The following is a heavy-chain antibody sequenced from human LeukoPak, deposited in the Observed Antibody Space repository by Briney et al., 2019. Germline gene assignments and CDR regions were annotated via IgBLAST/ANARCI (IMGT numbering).Heavy chain of an antibody. CDR2: IKQDGSEK. J-gene: IGHJ6*02. V-gene: IGHV3-7*03. CDR3: ARSNYYTVDV. CDR1: GFTFRWYW. Sequence: GGSLRLSCAASGFTFRWYWMSWVRQAPGKGLEWVANIKQDGSEKYYVDSVKGRFTISRDNAKNSLYLQMNSLRADDTAVYYCARSNYYTVDVWGQGTAVTVSS.